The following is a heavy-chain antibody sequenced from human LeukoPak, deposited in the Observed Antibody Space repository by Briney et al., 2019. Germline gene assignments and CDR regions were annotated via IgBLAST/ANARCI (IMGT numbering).Heavy chain of an antibody. J-gene: IGHJ4*02. CDR1: GFTFSSYS. D-gene: IGHD3-3*01. Sequence: GGSLRLSCAASGFTFSSYSMNWVRQAPGKGLEWVSYISSSSSTIYYADSVKGRFTISRDNAKNSLYLQMNSLRAEDTAVYYCARGNDFWSGYYFDYWGQGTLVTVSS. CDR2: ISSSSSTI. CDR3: ARGNDFWSGYYFDY. V-gene: IGHV3-48*01.